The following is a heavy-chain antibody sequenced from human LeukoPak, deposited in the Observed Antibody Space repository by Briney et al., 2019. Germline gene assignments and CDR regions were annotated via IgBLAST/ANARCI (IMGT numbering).Heavy chain of an antibody. V-gene: IGHV4-4*07. CDR2: IYTSGST. Sequence: PSETLSLTCTVSGGSISSYYWSWIRQPAGKGLVWIGRIYTSGSTNYNPSLKSRVTMSVDTSKNQFSLKLSSVTAADTAVYYCARDLRGYDRSWFDPWGQGTLVTVSS. J-gene: IGHJ5*02. CDR1: GGSISSYY. D-gene: IGHD5-12*01. CDR3: ARDLRGYDRSWFDP.